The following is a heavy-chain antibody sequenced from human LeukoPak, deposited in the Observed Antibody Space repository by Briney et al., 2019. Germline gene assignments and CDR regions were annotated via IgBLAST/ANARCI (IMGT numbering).Heavy chain of an antibody. Sequence: GRSLRLSCAASGFTFSSYDMHWVRQAPGKGLEWVAVISFDGSNKYYADSVKGRFTISRDNSKNTLYLQMNSLRAEDTAVYYCAKEQLEGGWYDAFDIWGQGTMVTVSS. CDR1: GFTFSSYD. CDR3: AKEQLEGGWYDAFDI. V-gene: IGHV3-30*18. D-gene: IGHD6-19*01. J-gene: IGHJ3*02. CDR2: ISFDGSNK.